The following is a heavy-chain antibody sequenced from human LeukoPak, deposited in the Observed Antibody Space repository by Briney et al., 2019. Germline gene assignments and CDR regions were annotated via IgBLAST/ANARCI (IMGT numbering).Heavy chain of an antibody. D-gene: IGHD3-10*01. CDR1: GFTFSSYG. CDR2: ISGSASST. V-gene: IGHV3-23*01. Sequence: GGSLRLSCAASGFTFSSYGMSWVRQAPGKGLEWVSAISGSASSTYHADSVKGRFTISRDNSKNTLYLQMNSLRAEDTAVYYCAKVTDWFGELSPDYWGQGTLVTVSS. CDR3: AKVTDWFGELSPDY. J-gene: IGHJ4*02.